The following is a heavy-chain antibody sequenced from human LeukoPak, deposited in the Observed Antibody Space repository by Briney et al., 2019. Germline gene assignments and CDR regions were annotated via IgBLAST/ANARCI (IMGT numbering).Heavy chain of an antibody. J-gene: IGHJ4*02. CDR3: AKDSGDWDYFDY. Sequence: GGSLRLPCAASGFTFDDYAMHWVRQAPGKGLEGVSGISWNSGSIGYQDSVKGRFTISRANAKNSLYLQMNSLRAEDTALYYCAKDSGDWDYFDYWGQGTLVTVSS. V-gene: IGHV3-9*01. CDR1: GFTFDDYA. CDR2: ISWNSGSI. D-gene: IGHD3-10*01.